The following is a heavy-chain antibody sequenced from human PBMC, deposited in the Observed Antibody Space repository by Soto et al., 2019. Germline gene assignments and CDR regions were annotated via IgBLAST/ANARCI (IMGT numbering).Heavy chain of an antibody. Sequence: GASVKVSCKASGYTFTYRYLHWVRQAPGQALEWMGWITPFNGNTNYAQKFQDRVTITRDRSMGTAYMELSSLRSEDTAMYYCARSNVVSGAFDIWGQGTMVTVSS. D-gene: IGHD2-15*01. CDR3: ARSNVVSGAFDI. J-gene: IGHJ3*02. V-gene: IGHV1-45*02. CDR2: ITPFNGNT. CDR1: GYTFTYRY.